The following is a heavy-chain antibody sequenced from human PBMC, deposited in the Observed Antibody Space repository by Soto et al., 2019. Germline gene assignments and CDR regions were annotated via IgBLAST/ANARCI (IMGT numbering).Heavy chain of an antibody. CDR3: ARYPKPTAYFFHRMDV. Sequence: GESLNISCKGSGYTFTNYWIVWVSQIPGKGLEWMGIIYPGDSDTRYSPSFQGQVTISADRSISTAYLQWSSLKASDTGMYYCARYPKPTAYFFHRMDVWGQGTTPTV. CDR2: IYPGDSDT. J-gene: IGHJ6*02. CDR1: GYTFTNYW. D-gene: IGHD2-21*02. V-gene: IGHV5-51*01.